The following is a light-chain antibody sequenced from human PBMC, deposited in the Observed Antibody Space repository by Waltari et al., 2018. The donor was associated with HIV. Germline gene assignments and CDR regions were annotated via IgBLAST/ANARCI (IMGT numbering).Light chain of an antibody. V-gene: IGLV4-60*02. CDR1: SGHSRNF. CDR3: ETWDSSTWV. Sequence: QPVLTQSSSASAPLGSPVRLTSPLPSGHSRNFIPWHQQKPGKAPRYLMKLEGGGSYNKGSGVPERFSGSSSGADRYLTISNLQFEDEADYYCETWDSSTWVFGGGTKLTVL. CDR2: LEGGGSY. J-gene: IGLJ3*02.